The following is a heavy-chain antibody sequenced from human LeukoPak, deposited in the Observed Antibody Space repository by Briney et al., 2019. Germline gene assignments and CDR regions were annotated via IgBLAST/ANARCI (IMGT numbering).Heavy chain of an antibody. Sequence: SETLSLTCTLSGGSISDDGYYWSWIRQDPGKALEWLGYINFSGTTHSKPTLKSRISMSIDTSRTQFSLKMTSVTAADTAVYYCARTKDCSSISCLYMDVWGKGTTVTVSS. V-gene: IGHV4-31*03. CDR1: GGSISDDGYY. D-gene: IGHD2-2*01. CDR3: ARTKDCSSISCLYMDV. J-gene: IGHJ6*03. CDR2: INFSGTT.